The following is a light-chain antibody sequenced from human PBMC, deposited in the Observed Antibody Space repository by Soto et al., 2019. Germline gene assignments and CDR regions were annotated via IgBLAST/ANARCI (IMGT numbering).Light chain of an antibody. CDR2: AAS. V-gene: IGKV1-39*01. Sequence: DIQMTQSPSSLSASVGDRVTIPCRASQSISSHLNWYQQRPGKAPKLLIYAASSLQSGVPARFTGSGSGTDFTLTISSLQPEDFATYYCQQSYRTPYTFGQGTKLEIK. CDR1: QSISSH. CDR3: QQSYRTPYT. J-gene: IGKJ2*01.